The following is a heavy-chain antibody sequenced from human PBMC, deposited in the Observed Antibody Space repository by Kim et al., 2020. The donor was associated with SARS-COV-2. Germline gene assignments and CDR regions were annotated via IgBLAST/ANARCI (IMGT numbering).Heavy chain of an antibody. V-gene: IGHV4-31*03. CDR1: GGSISSGGYY. D-gene: IGHD1-7*01. CDR2: IYYSGST. CDR3: GGTGTTRPGAFDI. J-gene: IGHJ3*02. Sequence: SETLSLTCTVSGGSISSGGYYWSWIRQHPGKGLEWIGYIYYSGSTYYNPSLKSRVTISVDTSKNQFSLKLSSVTAADTAVYYCGGTGTTRPGAFDIWGQGTMVTVSS.